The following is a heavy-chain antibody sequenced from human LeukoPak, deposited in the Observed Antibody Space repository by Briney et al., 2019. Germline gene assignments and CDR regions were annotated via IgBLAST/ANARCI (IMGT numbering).Heavy chain of an antibody. Sequence: GWIRQPPGKGLEWIGGIYPGDSDTRYSPSFQGQVTISADKSISTAYLQWSSLKASDTAMYYCGRRREAYNLDYWGQGTLVTVSS. D-gene: IGHD5-24*01. V-gene: IGHV5-51*01. CDR3: GRRREAYNLDY. CDR2: IYPGDSDT. J-gene: IGHJ4*02.